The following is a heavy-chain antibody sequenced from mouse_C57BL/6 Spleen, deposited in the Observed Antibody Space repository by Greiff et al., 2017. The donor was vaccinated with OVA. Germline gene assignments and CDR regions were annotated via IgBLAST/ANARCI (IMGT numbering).Heavy chain of an antibody. CDR2: IDPENGDT. V-gene: IGHV14-4*01. CDR1: GFNIKDDY. D-gene: IGHD1-1*01. Sequence: EVQRVESGAELVRPGASVKLSCTASGFNIKDDYMHWVKQRPEQGLEWIGWIDPENGDTEYASKFQGKATITADTSSNTAYLQLSSLTSEDTAVYYCTTGSSYSYWGQGTTLTVSS. CDR3: TTGSSYSY. J-gene: IGHJ2*01.